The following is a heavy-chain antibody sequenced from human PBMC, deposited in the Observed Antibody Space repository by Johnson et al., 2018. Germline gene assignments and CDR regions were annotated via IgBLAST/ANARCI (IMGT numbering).Heavy chain of an antibody. CDR1: GFTFSSYV. Sequence: QVQLVQSGGGLVQPGGSLRLSCAVSGFTFSSYVIHWVRQAPGKGLEWVALISYDGTTKYYADSVKGRFTISRDNSRNTPYLQMNSQQTEDTAVYYCARDRDAFDVWGQGTMVTVSS. J-gene: IGHJ3*01. CDR2: ISYDGTTK. V-gene: IGHV3-30-3*01. CDR3: ARDRDAFDV.